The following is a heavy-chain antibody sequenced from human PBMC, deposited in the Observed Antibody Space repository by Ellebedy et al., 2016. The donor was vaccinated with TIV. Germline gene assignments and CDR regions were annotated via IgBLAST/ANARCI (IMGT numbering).Heavy chain of an antibody. CDR3: AHRFSVDTATAFDY. CDR1: GFSLSTSGLS. Sequence: SGPTLVXPTQTLTLTCTFSGFSLSTSGLSVGWIRQPPGKALEWLALIYWNDDKRYSPSLKSRLTITKDTSKNQVVLTMTNMDPVDTATYYCAHRFSVDTATAFDYWGQGTLVTVSS. V-gene: IGHV2-5*01. D-gene: IGHD5-18*01. CDR2: IYWNDDK. J-gene: IGHJ4*02.